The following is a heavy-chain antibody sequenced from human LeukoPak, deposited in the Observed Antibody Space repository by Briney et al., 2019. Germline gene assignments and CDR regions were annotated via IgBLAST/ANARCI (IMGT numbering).Heavy chain of an antibody. J-gene: IGHJ4*02. CDR2: IATVAT. V-gene: IGHV3-23*01. D-gene: IGHD1-14*01. Sequence: GGSLRLSCAASGFTLSSSAMSWVRQAPGKGLEYVSAIATVATYYADSVKGRFTISRDNFKNTLYLQMNSLRAEDTAVYYCASRRPYYFDYWGQGTLVTVSS. CDR1: GFTLSSSA. CDR3: ASRRPYYFDY.